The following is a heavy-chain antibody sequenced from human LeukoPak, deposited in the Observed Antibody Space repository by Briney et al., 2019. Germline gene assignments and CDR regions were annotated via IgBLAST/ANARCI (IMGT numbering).Heavy chain of an antibody. Sequence: ASVKVSCKASGYTFTSYGISWVRQAPGQGLEWMGWISAYNGNTNYAQKLQGRVTITADESTSTAYMELSSLRSEDTAVYYCARDPWDYWGQGTLVTVSS. CDR3: ARDPWDY. J-gene: IGHJ4*02. CDR1: GYTFTSYG. V-gene: IGHV1-18*01. CDR2: ISAYNGNT.